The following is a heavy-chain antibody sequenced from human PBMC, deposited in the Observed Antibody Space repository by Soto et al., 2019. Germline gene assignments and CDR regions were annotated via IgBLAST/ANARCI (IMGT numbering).Heavy chain of an antibody. Sequence: PSETLSLTCTGSGDSISTSYSWGWIRQPPGQGLEWIGLFYYSGSTHYNPSLKSRLTVSVDTSKNQFSLKVSSVTAADTAVYYCATDGGLSCGGDCRVDGFDIWGQGTMVT. CDR1: GDSISTSYS. D-gene: IGHD2-21*02. CDR2: FYYSGST. V-gene: IGHV4-39*02. J-gene: IGHJ3*02. CDR3: ATDGGLSCGGDCRVDGFDI.